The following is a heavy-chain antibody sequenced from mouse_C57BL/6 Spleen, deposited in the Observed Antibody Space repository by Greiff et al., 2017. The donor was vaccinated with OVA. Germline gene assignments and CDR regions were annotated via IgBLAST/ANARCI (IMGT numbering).Heavy chain of an antibody. D-gene: IGHD1-1*01. V-gene: IGHV1-62-2*01. Sequence: QVHVKQSGAELVKPGASVKLSCKASGYTFTEYTIHWVKQRSGQGLEWIGWFYPGSGSIKYNEKFKDKATLTADKSSSTVYMELSRLTSEDSAVYFCARHEGNYGSSSGYFDVWGTGTTVTVSS. J-gene: IGHJ1*03. CDR3: ARHEGNYGSSSGYFDV. CDR1: GYTFTEYT. CDR2: FYPGSGSI.